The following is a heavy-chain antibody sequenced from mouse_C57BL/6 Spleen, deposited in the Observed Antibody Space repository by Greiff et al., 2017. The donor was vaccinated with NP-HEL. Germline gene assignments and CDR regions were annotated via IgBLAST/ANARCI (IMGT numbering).Heavy chain of an antibody. J-gene: IGHJ2*01. V-gene: IGHV1-42*01. D-gene: IGHD1-1*01. CDR3: AIYYGSSYFDY. Sequence: EVQLQQSGPELVKPGASVKISCKASGYSFPGYYMNWVKQSPEKSLEWIGEINPSTGGTTYNQKLKAKATLTVDKSSSTAYMQLKSLTSEDSAVYYCAIYYGSSYFDYWGQGTTLTVSS. CDR1: GYSFPGYY. CDR2: INPSTGGT.